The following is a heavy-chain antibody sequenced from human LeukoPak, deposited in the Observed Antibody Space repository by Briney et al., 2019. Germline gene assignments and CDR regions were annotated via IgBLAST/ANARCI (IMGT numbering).Heavy chain of an antibody. V-gene: IGHV3-30*18. D-gene: IGHD3-16*01. CDR3: ANPLQDYDYVWGSCPFDY. J-gene: IGHJ4*02. CDR2: ISYDGSNK. Sequence: PGGSLRLSCAASGFTFSSYGMHWVRQAPGKGLEWVAVISYDGSNKYYADSVKGRFTISRDNSRSTLYLQMNSLRPEDTAVYYCANPLQDYDYVWGSCPFDYWGQGTLVTVSS. CDR1: GFTFSSYG.